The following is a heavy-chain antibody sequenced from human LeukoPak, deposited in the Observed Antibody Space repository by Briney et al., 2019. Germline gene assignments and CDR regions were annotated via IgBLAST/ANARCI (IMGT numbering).Heavy chain of an antibody. J-gene: IGHJ4*02. Sequence: GGSLRLSCAASGFTFSSYAMSWVRQAPGKGLEWVSTISGSGGSTYYADSVKGRFTISRDNAKNSIYLQMNSLRAEDTAVYFCARREPAFDYWGQGTLVTVSS. CDR3: ARREPAFDY. CDR2: ISGSGGST. CDR1: GFTFSSYA. V-gene: IGHV3-23*01. D-gene: IGHD1-14*01.